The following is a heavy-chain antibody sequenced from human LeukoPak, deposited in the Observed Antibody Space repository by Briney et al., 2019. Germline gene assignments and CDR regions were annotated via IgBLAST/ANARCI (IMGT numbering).Heavy chain of an antibody. D-gene: IGHD1-26*01. V-gene: IGHV5-51*01. CDR3: ARHTYSGSYYVSPLDY. J-gene: IGHJ4*02. Sequence: GVSLKISCKASGSPFTTYWIAWGRQMPGKGLEWMGIIYLGESDTRYSPSFHGQVTISADKSISTAYLQWSSLKASDTAMYYCARHTYSGSYYVSPLDYWGQGTPVTVFS. CDR2: IYLGESDT. CDR1: GSPFTTYW.